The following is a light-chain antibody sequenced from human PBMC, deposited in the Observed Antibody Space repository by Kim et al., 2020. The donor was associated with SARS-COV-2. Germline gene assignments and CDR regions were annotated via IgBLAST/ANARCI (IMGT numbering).Light chain of an antibody. CDR1: NSDFGDDNS. V-gene: IGLV2-14*03. J-gene: IGLJ3*02. CDR3: SSYTSSGKV. Sequence: QSALTQPASVSGSPGQSITISCTGTNSDFGDDNSVSWYQQHPGKAPKFIMIYDVSVRPSGVSNRFSGSKSGNTASLTISGLQAEDEADYYCSSYTSSGKVFGGGTQLTVL. CDR2: DVS.